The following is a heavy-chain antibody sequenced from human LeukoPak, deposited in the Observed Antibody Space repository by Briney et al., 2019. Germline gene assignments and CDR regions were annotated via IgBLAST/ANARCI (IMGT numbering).Heavy chain of an antibody. CDR2: IYSGGFT. CDR1: GFTVSDNY. V-gene: IGHV3-53*01. Sequence: GGSLRLSCAASGFTVSDNYMSWVRQAPGKGLEWVSVIYSGGFTYYADSVKGRFTISRDNPKNTLYLQMNSLRAEDTAVYYCAKTGNPPTGDYWGQGTLVTVSS. D-gene: IGHD1-1*01. CDR3: AKTGNPPTGDY. J-gene: IGHJ4*02.